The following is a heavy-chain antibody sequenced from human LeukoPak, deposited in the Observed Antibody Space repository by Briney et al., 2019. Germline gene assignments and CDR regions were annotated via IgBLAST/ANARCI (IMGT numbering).Heavy chain of an antibody. CDR1: GFTFNSYA. J-gene: IGHJ4*02. D-gene: IGHD2-8*01. CDR2: ISTTGDRI. Sequence: PGGSLRLSCAASGFTFNSYAMTWVRQAPGKGLEWISYISTTGDRIQYADSVKGRFSISRDNAKNSLYLQMNSLRVEDTAVYYCARDTKDYWGQGTLVTVSS. CDR3: ARDTKDY. V-gene: IGHV3-48*03.